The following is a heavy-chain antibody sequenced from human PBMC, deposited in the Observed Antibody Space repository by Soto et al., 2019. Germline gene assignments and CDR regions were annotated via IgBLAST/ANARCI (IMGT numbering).Heavy chain of an antibody. CDR1: GGSISSGGYS. CDR2: IYHSGST. J-gene: IGHJ3*02. D-gene: IGHD3-22*01. Sequence: SETLSLTCAVSGGSISSGGYSWSWVRQPPGKGLEWIGEIYHSGSTNYNPSLKSRVTISVDKSKNQFSLKLSSVTAADTAVYYCARRITMIVVVITSAFDIWGQGTMVTVSS. V-gene: IGHV4-4*02. CDR3: ARRITMIVVVITSAFDI.